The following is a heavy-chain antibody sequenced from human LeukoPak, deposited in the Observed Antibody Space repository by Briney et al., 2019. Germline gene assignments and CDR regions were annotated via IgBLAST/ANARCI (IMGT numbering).Heavy chain of an antibody. Sequence: SETLSLTCTVSGGSISSGGYYWSWIRQHPGKGLEWIGYIYYSGSTYYNPSLKSRVTISVDTSKNQFSLKLSSVTAADTAVYYCARDLGDYGDYYGSWFDPWGQGTLVTVSS. D-gene: IGHD4-17*01. V-gene: IGHV4-31*03. J-gene: IGHJ5*02. CDR3: ARDLGDYGDYYGSWFDP. CDR1: GGSISSGGYY. CDR2: IYYSGST.